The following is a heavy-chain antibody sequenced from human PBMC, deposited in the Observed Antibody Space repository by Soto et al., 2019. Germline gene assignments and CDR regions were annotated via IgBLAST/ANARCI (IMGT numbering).Heavy chain of an antibody. CDR1: GYDFTSYG. CDR2: SSAYNGKR. D-gene: IGHD2-21*01. V-gene: IGHV1-18*01. J-gene: IGHJ3*02. Sequence: QGQLLQSGDEVKKPGASVRVSCRASGYDFTSYGISWVRQAPGQGLEWVSWSSAYNGKRDTVQKFQGRVTMTLDTSTDTAHMELGDLTSADTAVYYCARGRIVASMHDAFEIWGQGTMVAVSS. CDR3: ARGRIVASMHDAFEI.